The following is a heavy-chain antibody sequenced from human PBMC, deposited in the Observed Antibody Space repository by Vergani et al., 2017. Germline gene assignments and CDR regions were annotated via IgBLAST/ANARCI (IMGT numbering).Heavy chain of an antibody. J-gene: IGHJ4*02. CDR2: IYTSGST. CDR1: GGSISSYY. Sequence: QVQLQESGPGLVKPSETLSLTCTVSGGSISSYYWSWIRQPAGKGLEWIGRIYTSGSTNYNPSLKSRVTMSVDTSKNQFFLKLSAVTAADAAVYYCARMGRGSPPYFDYWGQGTLVTVSS. CDR3: ARMGRGSPPYFDY. D-gene: IGHD1-26*01. V-gene: IGHV4-4*07.